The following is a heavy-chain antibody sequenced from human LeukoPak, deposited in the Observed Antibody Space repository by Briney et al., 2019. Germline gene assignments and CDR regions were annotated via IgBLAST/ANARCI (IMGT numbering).Heavy chain of an antibody. CDR3: ASGITLLRGVVHF. D-gene: IGHD3-10*01. J-gene: IGHJ4*02. CDR1: GFTFSNCP. CDR2: ISGSGGGT. V-gene: IGHV3-23*01. Sequence: GGSLRLSYAASGFTFSNCPLTWVRQAPGKGLEWVSSISGSGGGTYYADSVKGRFTISRDNSKNTLYLQMNSLRAEDTAVYYCASGITLLRGVVHFWGQGTLVTVSS.